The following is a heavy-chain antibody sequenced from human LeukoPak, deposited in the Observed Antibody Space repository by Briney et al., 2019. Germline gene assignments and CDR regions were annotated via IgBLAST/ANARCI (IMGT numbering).Heavy chain of an antibody. D-gene: IGHD3-10*01. CDR2: IYSGGST. Sequence: AGGSLRLSCAASGFTVSSNYMSWVRQAPGKGLEWVSVIYSGGSTYYADSVKGRFTISRDNSKNTLYLQMNSLRAEDTAVYYCARDSLDVVRGVIPRAYYYYGMDVWAKGPRSPSPQ. CDR3: ARDSLDVVRGVIPRAYYYYGMDV. V-gene: IGHV3-53*01. CDR1: GFTVSSNY. J-gene: IGHJ6*04.